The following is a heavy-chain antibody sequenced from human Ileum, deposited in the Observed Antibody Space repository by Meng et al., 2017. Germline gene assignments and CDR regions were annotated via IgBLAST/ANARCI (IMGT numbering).Heavy chain of an antibody. CDR2: VSPSSGNT. CDR3: ARGVGDLGDY. Sequence: QVQRVQCGAEMKTPGASMKVSCKASGYTFTTNDINWVRQAPGQGLEWMGWVSPSSGNTHYAQKFQGRVTMTRDISISTVYMELTSLKSDDTAVYYCARGVGDLGDYWGQGTLVTVSS. CDR1: GYTFTTND. D-gene: IGHD3-16*01. J-gene: IGHJ4*02. V-gene: IGHV1-8*01.